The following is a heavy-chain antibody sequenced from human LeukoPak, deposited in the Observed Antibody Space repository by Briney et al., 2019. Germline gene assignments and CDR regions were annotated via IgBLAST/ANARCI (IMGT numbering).Heavy chain of an antibody. CDR2: IYTSGST. J-gene: IGHJ6*03. D-gene: IGHD4-11*01. CDR1: GGSFISYY. CDR3: ARDSTVTTFNYMDV. Sequence: SETLSLTCTVSGGSFISYYWSWIRQPAGKGLEWTGRIYTSGSTSYNPSLKSRVTISVDKSKNQFSLKLSSVTAADTAMYYCARDSTVTTFNYMDVWGKGTTVTVSS. V-gene: IGHV4-4*07.